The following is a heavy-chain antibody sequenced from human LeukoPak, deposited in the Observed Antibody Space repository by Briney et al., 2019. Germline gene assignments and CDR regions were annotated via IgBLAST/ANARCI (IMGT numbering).Heavy chain of an antibody. V-gene: IGHV4-39*01. J-gene: IGHJ4*02. CDR1: GGSISSSSYY. CDR2: IYYSGST. CDR3: ARHGGSSWYRHPDY. Sequence: SETLSLTRTVSGGSISSSSYYWGWIRQPPGKGLEWIGGIYYSGSTYYNPSLKSRVTISVDTSKNQFSLKLSSVTAADTAVYYCARHGGSSWYRHPDYWGQGTLVTVSS. D-gene: IGHD6-13*01.